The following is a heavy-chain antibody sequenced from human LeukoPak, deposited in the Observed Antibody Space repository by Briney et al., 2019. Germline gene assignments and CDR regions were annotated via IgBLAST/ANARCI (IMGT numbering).Heavy chain of an antibody. J-gene: IGHJ4*02. CDR3: ARAGAYHFDN. D-gene: IGHD3-16*01. CDR2: INTDTRGT. CDR1: GFTFRSYA. Sequence: HPGGSLRLSCAASGFTFRSYAMHWVRQVPGKGLVWVSIINTDTRGTYYADSVKGRFTISRDNAKSTLYLQMDSLRAEDTAVYYCARAGAYHFDNWGQGTLVTVSS. V-gene: IGHV3-74*01.